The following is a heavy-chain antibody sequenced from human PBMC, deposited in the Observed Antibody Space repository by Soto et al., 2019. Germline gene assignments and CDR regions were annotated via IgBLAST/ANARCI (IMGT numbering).Heavy chain of an antibody. CDR1: GGPISSGDYY. Sequence: SETLSLTCTVSGGPISSGDYYWSWIRQPPGKGLEWIGYIYHSGSTYYNPSLKSRVTISVDTSKNQFSLKLTSVTAADTAVYYCARYQKGPFDYWGQGTLVTVSS. V-gene: IGHV4-30-4*01. CDR2: IYHSGST. CDR3: ARYQKGPFDY. D-gene: IGHD2-2*01. J-gene: IGHJ4*02.